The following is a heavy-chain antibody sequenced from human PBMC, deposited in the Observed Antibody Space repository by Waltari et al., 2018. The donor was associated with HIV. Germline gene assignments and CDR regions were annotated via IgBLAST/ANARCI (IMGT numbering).Heavy chain of an antibody. CDR2: INHSGST. Sequence: QVQLQQWGAGLLKPSETLSLTCAVYGGSFSGYYWSWIRQPPGKGLEWIGEINHSGSTNYNPSLKSRVTISVDTSKNQFSLKLSSVTAADTAVYYCARRPLLVVVITPHDAFDIWGQGTMVTVSS. CDR1: GGSFSGYY. J-gene: IGHJ3*02. V-gene: IGHV4-34*01. D-gene: IGHD3-22*01. CDR3: ARRPLLVVVITPHDAFDI.